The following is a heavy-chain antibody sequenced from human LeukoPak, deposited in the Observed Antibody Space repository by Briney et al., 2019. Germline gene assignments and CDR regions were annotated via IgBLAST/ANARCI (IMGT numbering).Heavy chain of an antibody. Sequence: LRASVKVSCKASGYTFTSYGISWVRQAPGQGLEWMGWISAYSGNTNYAQKLQGRVTMTTDTSTSTAYMELRSLRSDDTAVYYCARDPPNARYFDWLFPDYYYYYGMDVWGQGTTVTVSS. CDR1: GYTFTSYG. CDR3: ARDPPNARYFDWLFPDYYYYYGMDV. D-gene: IGHD3-9*01. J-gene: IGHJ6*02. CDR2: ISAYSGNT. V-gene: IGHV1-18*01.